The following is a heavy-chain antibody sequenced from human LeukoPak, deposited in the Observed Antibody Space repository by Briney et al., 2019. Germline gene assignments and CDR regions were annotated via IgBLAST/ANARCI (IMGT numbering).Heavy chain of an antibody. CDR1: GGTFSSYA. Sequence: SVKVSCKASGGTFSSYAISWVRQAPGQGLEWMGGIIPIFGTANYAQRFQGRVTITADESTSTAYMELSSLRSEDTAVYYCATTQAASGSYDDYWGQGTLVTVSS. D-gene: IGHD1-26*01. CDR3: ATTQAASGSYDDY. CDR2: IIPIFGTA. V-gene: IGHV1-69*13. J-gene: IGHJ4*02.